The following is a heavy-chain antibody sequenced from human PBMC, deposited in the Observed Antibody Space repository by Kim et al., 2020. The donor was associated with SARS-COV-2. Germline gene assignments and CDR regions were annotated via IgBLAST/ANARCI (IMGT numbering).Heavy chain of an antibody. V-gene: IGHV3-13*04. CDR2: IGTAGDT. Sequence: GGSLRLSCAASGFTFSSYDMHWVRQATGKGLEWVSAIGTAGDTYYPGSVKGRFTISRENAKNSLYLQMNSLRAGDTAVYYCARGPGWFGELGASYGMDVWGQGTTVTVSS. CDR1: GFTFSSYD. J-gene: IGHJ6*02. D-gene: IGHD3-10*01. CDR3: ARGPGWFGELGASYGMDV.